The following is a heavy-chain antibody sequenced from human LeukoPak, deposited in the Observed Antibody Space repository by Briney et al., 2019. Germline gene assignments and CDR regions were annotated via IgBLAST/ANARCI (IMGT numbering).Heavy chain of an antibody. CDR3: ARSFYDILIGYYQYFDY. Sequence: GGSLRLSCAASGFTFSSYAMNWVRQAPGKGLEWVSTISGSGDSTYYADSVKGRFTISRDNSKNTLLLQMNSLRAEDTAVYYCARSFYDILIGYYQYFDYWGQGTLVTVSS. D-gene: IGHD3-9*01. V-gene: IGHV3-23*01. CDR2: ISGSGDST. J-gene: IGHJ4*02. CDR1: GFTFSSYA.